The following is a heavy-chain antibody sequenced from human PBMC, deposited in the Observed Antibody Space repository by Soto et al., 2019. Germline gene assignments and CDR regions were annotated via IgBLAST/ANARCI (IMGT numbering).Heavy chain of an antibody. V-gene: IGHV6-1*01. CDR2: TYYRSKWYN. J-gene: IGHJ6*02. D-gene: IGHD1-1*01. Sequence: SQTLSLTCAISGDSVSSNSAAWNWIRQSPSRGLEWLGRTYYRSKWYNDYAVSVKSRITINPDTSKNQFSLQLNSLTPEDTAVYYCAREERFARGNYYYGMDVWGQGTTVTVSS. CDR3: AREERFARGNYYYGMDV. CDR1: GDSVSSNSAA.